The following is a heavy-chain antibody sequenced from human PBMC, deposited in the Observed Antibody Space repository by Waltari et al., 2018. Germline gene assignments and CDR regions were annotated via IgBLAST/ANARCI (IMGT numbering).Heavy chain of an antibody. Sequence: EVQLVQSGAEVKKPGATVKISCKVSGYTFTDYYLPWVQQAPGKGLEWMGLVDPEDGETIYAEKFQGRVTITADTSTDTAYMELSSLRSEDTAVYYCATDRRIMITFGGAKGGYWGQGTLVTVSS. J-gene: IGHJ4*02. D-gene: IGHD3-16*01. CDR1: GYTFTDYY. CDR3: ATDRRIMITFGGAKGGY. V-gene: IGHV1-69-2*01. CDR2: VDPEDGET.